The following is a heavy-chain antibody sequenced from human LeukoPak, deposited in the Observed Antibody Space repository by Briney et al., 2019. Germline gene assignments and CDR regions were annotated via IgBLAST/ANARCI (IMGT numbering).Heavy chain of an antibody. CDR1: GFTFSSFA. J-gene: IGHJ4*02. CDR2: ISGSGGAT. CDR3: AKNYGSGTYYNYFDS. D-gene: IGHD3-10*01. Sequence: GGSLRLSCAASGFTFSSFAMSWVRRAPGKGLEWVSSISGSGGATYYADSVKGRFTVSRDNSENTLYLQINSLRAEDTAVFYCAKNYGSGTYYNYFDSWGQGTLVTVSS. V-gene: IGHV3-23*01.